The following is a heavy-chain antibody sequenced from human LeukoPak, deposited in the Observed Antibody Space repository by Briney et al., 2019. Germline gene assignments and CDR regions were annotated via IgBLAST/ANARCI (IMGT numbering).Heavy chain of an antibody. CDR3: AGDRATSYFDY. CDR1: GFPFRSHG. J-gene: IGHJ4*02. Sequence: PGGSLRLSCAASGFPFRSHGMHWVRQDPGEGTEWVAFIWYDGSNKYYTDSVKGRFTISRDNSKNTLYLQMNSLRAEDTAVYYCAGDRATSYFDYWGQGALVTISS. V-gene: IGHV3-33*01. D-gene: IGHD1-26*01. CDR2: IWYDGSNK.